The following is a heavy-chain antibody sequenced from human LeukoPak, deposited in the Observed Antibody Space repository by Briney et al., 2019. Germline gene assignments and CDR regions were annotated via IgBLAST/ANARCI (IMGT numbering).Heavy chain of an antibody. D-gene: IGHD2-15*01. CDR3: VRSPACSSGTCYPNWFDP. CDR1: GYSFTNNS. Sequence: GGSLKISCKGSGYSFTNNSIGWVRQMPGKGLEWMGVTYPGDSNNRYSPSFKGQVTISADKSNSSGYLQWSSLKASDTAMYYCVRSPACSSGTCYPNWFDPWGQGTLVTVSS. CDR2: TYPGDSNN. V-gene: IGHV5-51*01. J-gene: IGHJ5*02.